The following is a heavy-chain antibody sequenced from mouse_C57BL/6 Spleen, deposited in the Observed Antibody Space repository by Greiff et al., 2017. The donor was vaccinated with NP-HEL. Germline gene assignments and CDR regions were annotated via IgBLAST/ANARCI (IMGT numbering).Heavy chain of an antibody. CDR1: GYTFTSYW. CDR2: IYPGNSDT. CDR3: TRFPSIYYDYEGY. V-gene: IGHV1-5*01. Sequence: EVQLQQSGTVLARPGASVKMSCKTSGYTFTSYWMHWVNQRPGQGLEWIGAIYPGNSDTSYNQKFKGKAKLTAVTSASTAYMELSSLTNEDSAVYYCTRFPSIYYDYEGYWGQGTTLTVSS. J-gene: IGHJ2*01. D-gene: IGHD2-4*01.